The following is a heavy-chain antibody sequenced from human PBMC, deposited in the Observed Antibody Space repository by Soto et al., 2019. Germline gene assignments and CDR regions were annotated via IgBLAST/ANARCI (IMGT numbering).Heavy chain of an antibody. CDR1: GGTFSSYA. D-gene: IGHD2-2*01. CDR3: AVGGYCSSTSCPKSPIEFDYYYGMDV. J-gene: IGHJ6*02. CDR2: IIPIFGTA. V-gene: IGHV1-69*13. Sequence: SVKVSCKASGGTFSSYAISWVRQAPGQGLEWMGGIIPIFGTANYAQKFQGRVTITADESTSTAYMELSSLRSEDTAVYYCAVGGYCSSTSCPKSPIEFDYYYGMDVWGQGTTVTVSS.